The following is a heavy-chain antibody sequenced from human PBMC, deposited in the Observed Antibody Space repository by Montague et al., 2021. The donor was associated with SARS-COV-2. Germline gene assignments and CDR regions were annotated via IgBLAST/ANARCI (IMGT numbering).Heavy chain of an antibody. J-gene: IGHJ4*02. D-gene: IGHD2-15*01. CDR1: GGSISSSSCY. CDR3: ARVISRQNNIVVVGLYYFDY. Sequence: SETLSLTCTVSGGSISSSSCYWGWIRQPPGKGLEWIGSIYYSGXTXYXXXXKXRVTISVDTSKNQFSLKLSSVTAADRAVYYCARVISRQNNIVVVGLYYFDYWGQGTLVTVSS. CDR2: IYYSGXT. V-gene: IGHV4-39*07.